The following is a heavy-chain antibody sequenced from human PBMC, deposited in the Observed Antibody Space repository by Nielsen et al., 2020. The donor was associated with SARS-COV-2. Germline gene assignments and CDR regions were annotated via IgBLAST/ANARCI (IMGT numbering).Heavy chain of an antibody. J-gene: IGHJ3*02. D-gene: IGHD5-12*01. CDR1: GGSIRSNFHY. V-gene: IGHV4-39*01. CDR3: ARSGYSINYYSFHAFDI. Sequence: GSLRLSCNVSGGSIRSNFHYWAWIRQPPGRGLEWIGHVYHGGDTDYNPSLKSRVTISVDTSKNQFSLKLSSVTAADTAVYYCARSGYSINYYSFHAFDIWGQGTMVTVSS. CDR2: VYHGGDT.